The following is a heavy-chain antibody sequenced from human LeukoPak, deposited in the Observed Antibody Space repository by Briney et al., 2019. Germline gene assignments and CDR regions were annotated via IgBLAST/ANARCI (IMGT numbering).Heavy chain of an antibody. J-gene: IGHJ2*01. CDR1: GGTFSSYA. CDR2: IIPIFGTA. V-gene: IGHV1-69*05. D-gene: IGHD4-17*01. Sequence: SVKVSCKASGGTFSSYAISWVRQAPGQGLEWTGGIIPIFGTANYAQKFQGRVTITTDESTSTAYMELSSLRSEDTAVYYCARAPNYGDYGWYFDLWGRGTLVTVSS. CDR3: ARAPNYGDYGWYFDL.